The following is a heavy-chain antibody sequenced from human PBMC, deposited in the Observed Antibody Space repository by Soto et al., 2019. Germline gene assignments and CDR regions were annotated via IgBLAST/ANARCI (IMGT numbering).Heavy chain of an antibody. D-gene: IGHD6-6*01. Sequence: GESLKISCKGSGYSVTNYWIGWVRQMPGKGLEWMGIIYPGDSDTRYSPSFQGQVTISVDKSISTAYLQWSSLKASDTAMYYCTRWVRIAARASFDYWGQGTLVTVSS. J-gene: IGHJ4*02. CDR1: GYSVTNYW. CDR3: TRWVRIAARASFDY. CDR2: IYPGDSDT. V-gene: IGHV5-51*01.